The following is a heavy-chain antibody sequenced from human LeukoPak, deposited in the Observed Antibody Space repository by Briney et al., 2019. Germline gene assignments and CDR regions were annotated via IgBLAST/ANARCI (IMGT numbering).Heavy chain of an antibody. J-gene: IGHJ4*02. CDR1: GFTVSSNY. CDR2: IYSGGDN. Sequence: PGGALRLSCAASGFTVSSNYMNWVRQAPGKGLEWVSVIYSGGDNYYADSVKGRFTISRDNSKNTLYLQMNSLRAEDTAVYYCARERDSYGPFDYWGQGTLVTVSS. V-gene: IGHV3-66*01. D-gene: IGHD5-18*01. CDR3: ARERDSYGPFDY.